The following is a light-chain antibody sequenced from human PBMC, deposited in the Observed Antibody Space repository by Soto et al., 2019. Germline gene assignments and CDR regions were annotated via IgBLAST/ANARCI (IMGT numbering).Light chain of an antibody. V-gene: IGKV3-11*01. J-gene: IGKJ1*01. CDR3: QQRGNRPPWT. CDR2: DAS. Sequence: EIVMTQSPATLSLSPGERATLSCRASQSVGKYLVWYQQKPGPAPRLLXYDASNRATGIPARFSGSGSGTDFTLTISSLEPEDFAVYYCQQRGNRPPWTFGQGTKVDIK. CDR1: QSVGKY.